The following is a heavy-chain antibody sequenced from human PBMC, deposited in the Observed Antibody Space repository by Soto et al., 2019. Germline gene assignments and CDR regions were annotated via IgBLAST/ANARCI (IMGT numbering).Heavy chain of an antibody. J-gene: IGHJ4*02. CDR2: IYYSGST. V-gene: IGHV4-59*01. D-gene: IGHD2-15*01. CDR1: GGSISSYY. Sequence: SETLSLTCTVSGGSISSYYWSWIRQPPGKGLEWIGYIYYSGSTNYNPSLTSRVTISVDTSKNQFSLKLSSVTAADTAVYYCARGDRSGGSCYSVDYCGQGTLVTVSS. CDR3: ARGDRSGGSCYSVDY.